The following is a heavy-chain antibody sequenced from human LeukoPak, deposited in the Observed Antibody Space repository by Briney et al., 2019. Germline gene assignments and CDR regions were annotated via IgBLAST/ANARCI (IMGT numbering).Heavy chain of an antibody. J-gene: IGHJ3*01. CDR2: IYADGYT. V-gene: IGHV3-53*04. CDR3: ARDRRGEKDFDV. Sequence: GGSLRLSCAASGISVSNDYMSWVRQAPGKGLEWVSAIYADGYTRDAASVKGRFSISRHNSKNAVYLQMDNLRPEDTAVYYCARDRRGEKDFDVWGPGTMVTVSS. CDR1: GISVSNDY.